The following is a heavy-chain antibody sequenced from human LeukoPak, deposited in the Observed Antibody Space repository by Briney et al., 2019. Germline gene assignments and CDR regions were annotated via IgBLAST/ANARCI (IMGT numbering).Heavy chain of an antibody. Sequence: GGSLRLSCAASGFTFSSYAMSWVRQAPGKGLEWVSAISGSGGSTYYADSVKGRFTISRDNSKNTLYLQMNSLRAEDTAVYYCAKGSGSGVVPAAKDHYFDYWGQGTLVTVSS. CDR3: AKGSGSGVVPAAKDHYFDY. D-gene: IGHD2-2*01. CDR2: ISGSGGST. J-gene: IGHJ4*02. CDR1: GFTFSSYA. V-gene: IGHV3-23*01.